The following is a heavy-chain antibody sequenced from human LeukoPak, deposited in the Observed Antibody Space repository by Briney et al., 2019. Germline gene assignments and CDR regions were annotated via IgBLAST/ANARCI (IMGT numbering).Heavy chain of an antibody. Sequence: GGSVRLSCAASGFTFTDYWMSWVRQARGKGLEWVALIRKRGIDTNSVYSVKGRFTLTRVNARTSLFLQMNSLRAEDTAVYYCAREDGYCSGGNCYSYFVSWGQGTLVTVSS. CDR2: IRKRGIDT. CDR1: GFTFTDYW. CDR3: AREDGYCSGGNCYSYFVS. D-gene: IGHD2-15*01. V-gene: IGHV3-7*01. J-gene: IGHJ4*02.